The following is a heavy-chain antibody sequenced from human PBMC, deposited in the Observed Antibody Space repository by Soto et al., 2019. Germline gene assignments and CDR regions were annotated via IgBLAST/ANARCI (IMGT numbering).Heavy chain of an antibody. J-gene: IGHJ4*02. V-gene: IGHV4-28*01. CDR2: IHYGGVT. CDR3: VTKDNAKYYFDF. CDR1: GNSISRDMW. Sequence: SDTLSLTPGVSGNSISRDMWWVWIRQTPGRGLEWIGYIHYGGVTYSNPSLKSRLTMSVDTSKNQFSLKLSSVTAVDTAVYYCVTKDNAKYYFDFRREGTLVPVSS.